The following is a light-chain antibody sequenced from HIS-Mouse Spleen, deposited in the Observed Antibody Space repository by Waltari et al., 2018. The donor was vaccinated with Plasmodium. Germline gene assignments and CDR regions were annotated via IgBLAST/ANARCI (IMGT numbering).Light chain of an antibody. CDR3: CSYAGSSTFV. CDR1: SSDVGSYNL. CDR2: EGS. V-gene: IGLV2-23*03. Sequence: QSALTQPASVSGSPGQSITISCTGTSSDVGSYNLVSWYQQHPGKAPKIMIYEGSKRPSGVSNSFSGSKSGNTASLTISGLQAEDEADYYCCSYAGSSTFVFGGGTKLTVL. J-gene: IGLJ3*02.